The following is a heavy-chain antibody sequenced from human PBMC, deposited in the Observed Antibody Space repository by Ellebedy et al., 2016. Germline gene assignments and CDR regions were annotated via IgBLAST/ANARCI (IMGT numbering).Heavy chain of an antibody. CDR2: IRGSGDST. CDR1: GFSFSSYA. J-gene: IGHJ6*02. V-gene: IGHV3-23*01. Sequence: GESLKISCAASGFSFSSYAMSWVRQAPGKGLEWVSNIRGSGDSTYYADSVKGRFTISRDNSKNTLYLQMNSLRADDTAVYYCAKSVWFGDLGGMDVWGQGTTVTVSS. D-gene: IGHD3-10*01. CDR3: AKSVWFGDLGGMDV.